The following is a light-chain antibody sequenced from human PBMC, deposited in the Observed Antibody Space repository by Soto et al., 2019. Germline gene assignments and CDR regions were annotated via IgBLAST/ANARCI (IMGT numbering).Light chain of an antibody. CDR2: DVS. CDR3: SSYTSSSTYV. V-gene: IGLV2-14*01. Sequence: QSVLTQPASVSGSPGQSITISCTGTSSDVGGYKYVSWYQQHPGKVPKLMMYDVSYRPSGVSNRFSGSKSGNTASLTISGLQAEDEADYYCSSYTSSSTYVFGTGTKVTVL. CDR1: SSDVGGYKY. J-gene: IGLJ1*01.